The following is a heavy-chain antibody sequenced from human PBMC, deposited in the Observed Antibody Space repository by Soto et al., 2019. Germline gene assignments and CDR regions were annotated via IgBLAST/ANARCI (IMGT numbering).Heavy chain of an antibody. Sequence: SETLSLTCTVSGGSISSGGYYWSWIRQHPGKGLEWIGYIYYSGSTYYNPSLKSRVTISVDTSKNQFSLKLSSVTAADTAVYYCARARGYDILTGYYRPQTPYFDYWGQGTLVTVSS. V-gene: IGHV4-31*03. CDR2: IYYSGST. J-gene: IGHJ4*02. CDR3: ARARGYDILTGYYRPQTPYFDY. CDR1: GGSISSGGYY. D-gene: IGHD3-9*01.